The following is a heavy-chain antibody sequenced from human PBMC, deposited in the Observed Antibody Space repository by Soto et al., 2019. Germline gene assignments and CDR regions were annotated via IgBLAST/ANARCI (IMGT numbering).Heavy chain of an antibody. V-gene: IGHV3-23*01. CDR1: GFAFERFA. CDR3: AKATDTEYYDIDY. Sequence: EVKLLESGGGLVQPGGSLRLSCTASGFAFERFAMNWVRQAPRKGLQWVSSISYSGGSRYYADSVKGRFTVSRDNSKKTLFLQINNLRAEDTAVYYCAKATDTEYYDIDYWGQGTLVTVAS. CDR2: ISYSGGSR. J-gene: IGHJ4*02. D-gene: IGHD3-9*01.